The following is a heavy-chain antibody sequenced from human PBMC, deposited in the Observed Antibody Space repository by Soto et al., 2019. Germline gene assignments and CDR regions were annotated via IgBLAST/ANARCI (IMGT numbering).Heavy chain of an antibody. CDR3: AKETSSGSYGVYYGMDV. J-gene: IGHJ6*02. CDR1: GFTFSSYA. Sequence: EVQLLESGGGLVQPGGSLRLSCVVSGFTFSSYAVTRVRQAPGKGLEWVSAISGSGGSTYYADSVKGRFTISRDHSKDTVYLQMNSLRAEDTAVYYCAKETSSGSYGVYYGMDVWGQGTTVTVSS. V-gene: IGHV3-23*01. D-gene: IGHD1-26*01. CDR2: ISGSGGST.